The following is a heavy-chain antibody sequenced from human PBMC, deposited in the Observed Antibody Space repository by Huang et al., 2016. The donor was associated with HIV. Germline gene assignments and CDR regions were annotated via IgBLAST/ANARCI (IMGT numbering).Heavy chain of an antibody. CDR1: GFAFSDYW. Sequence: EVQLVESGGGLVQRGGSLRLSCAASGFAFSDYWMSWVRQAPGKGLEGVANINQDGREKYYVDSVKGRFTISRDNAKKSLYLQMNSLRVEDTAVYYCARRMDLDFWGQGILVTVSS. CDR3: ARRMDLDF. D-gene: IGHD2-15*01. J-gene: IGHJ4*02. V-gene: IGHV3-7*01. CDR2: INQDGREK.